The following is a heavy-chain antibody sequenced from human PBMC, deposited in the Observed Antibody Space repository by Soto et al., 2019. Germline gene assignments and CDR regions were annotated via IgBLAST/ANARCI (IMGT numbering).Heavy chain of an antibody. CDR1: GYSFTNFG. J-gene: IGHJ5*02. CDR3: ARVIPGVEAWLEP. D-gene: IGHD2-2*01. V-gene: IGHV1-18*01. CDR2: ISAYTDTP. Sequence: GXSVKLSCNAAGYSFTNFGCTWGRRAPGQGLEWMGWISAYTDTPNYAQKFQGRVTMTIDTSTSTAYMDLRSLTSDDTAVYYCARVIPGVEAWLEPWGQGTLVTVPS.